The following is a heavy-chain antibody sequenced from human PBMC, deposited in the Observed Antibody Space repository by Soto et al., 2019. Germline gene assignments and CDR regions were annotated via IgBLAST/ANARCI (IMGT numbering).Heavy chain of an antibody. CDR2: ISYDGSNK. J-gene: IGHJ6*02. CDR3: ARKDV. Sequence: QVQLVESGGGVVQPGRSLRLSCAASGFTFSSYAMQWVRQAPGKGLEWVAVISYDGSNKYYADSVKGRFTISRDNSKNTLYLQINSLRAEDTAVYYCARKDVWGQGTTVTVSS. CDR1: GFTFSSYA. V-gene: IGHV3-30-3*01.